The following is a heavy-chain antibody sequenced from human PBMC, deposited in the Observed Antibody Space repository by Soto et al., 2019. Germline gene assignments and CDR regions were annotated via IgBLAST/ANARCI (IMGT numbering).Heavy chain of an antibody. Sequence: LSLTCAVSGDSISSSGFYWGWIRQPPGKGLEWIGSIYYSGSTYYNPSLKSRVTISVDTSKSQFSLKMRSVTAADTAVYYCARRQQWLAGYFDYWGQGTLVTVSS. CDR3: ARRQQWLAGYFDY. V-gene: IGHV4-39*01. J-gene: IGHJ4*02. D-gene: IGHD6-19*01. CDR1: GDSISSSGFY. CDR2: IYYSGST.